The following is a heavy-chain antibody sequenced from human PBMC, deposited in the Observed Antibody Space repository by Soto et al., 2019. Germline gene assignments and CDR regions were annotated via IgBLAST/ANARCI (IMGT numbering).Heavy chain of an antibody. CDR2: IDPSDSQT. Sequence: PGESLKISCKGSGYSFAGYWVTWVRQKPGKGLEWMGRIDPSDSQTYYSPSFRGHVTISATKSITTVFLQWSSLRASDTAMYYCARQIYDSDTGPNFQYYFDSWGQGTPVTVSS. CDR1: GYSFAGYW. J-gene: IGHJ4*02. V-gene: IGHV5-10-1*01. D-gene: IGHD3-22*01. CDR3: ARQIYDSDTGPNFQYYFDS.